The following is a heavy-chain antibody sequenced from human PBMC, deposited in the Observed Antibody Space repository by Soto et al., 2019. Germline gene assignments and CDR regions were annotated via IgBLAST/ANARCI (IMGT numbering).Heavy chain of an antibody. CDR2: IWYDGSNK. CDR3: ARGQGGYYYDSSGYPPDY. J-gene: IGHJ4*02. D-gene: IGHD3-22*01. CDR1: GFTFSSYG. Sequence: LRLSCAASGFTFSSYGMHWVRQAPGKGLEWVAVIWYDGSNKYYADSVKGRFTISRDNSKNTLYLQMNTLRPEDRVFFYLARGQGGYYYDSSGYPPDYWGQGTLVTFS. V-gene: IGHV3-33*01.